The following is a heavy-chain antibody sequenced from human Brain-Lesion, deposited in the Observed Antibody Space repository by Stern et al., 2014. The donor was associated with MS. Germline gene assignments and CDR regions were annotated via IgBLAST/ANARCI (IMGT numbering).Heavy chain of an antibody. Sequence: VQLVQPGGGLVQPGGSLRLSCAASGFTFSNYWMHWVRPAPGKGLVLVSRVNNDGRRTSYADSVKGRFTMSRDNAKNTLYLQMNSRRVEDTAIYYCARGERWFDSWGQGTLVTVSS. CDR2: VNNDGRRT. V-gene: IGHV3-74*02. CDR1: GFTFSNYW. CDR3: ARGERWFDS. J-gene: IGHJ5*01. D-gene: IGHD3-10*01.